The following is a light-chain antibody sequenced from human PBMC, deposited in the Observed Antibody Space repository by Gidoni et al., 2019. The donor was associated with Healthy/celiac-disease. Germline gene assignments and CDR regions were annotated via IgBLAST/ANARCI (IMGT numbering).Light chain of an antibody. CDR1: QSLLSGNGYNY. J-gene: IGKJ3*01. Sequence: DIVMTQSPLSLPVTPGEPASISCRSSQSLLSGNGYNYLDWYLQKSGQSPQLLIYLGSNRASGVPDRFSGSGSDTDFTLKISRVEAEDVGFYYCMQALQTPRTFGPGTKVDIK. V-gene: IGKV2-28*01. CDR2: LGS. CDR3: MQALQTPRT.